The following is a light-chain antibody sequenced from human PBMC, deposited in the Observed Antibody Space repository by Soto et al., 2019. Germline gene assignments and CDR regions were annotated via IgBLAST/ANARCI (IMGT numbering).Light chain of an antibody. CDR2: EVS. CDR1: SSDVGGYKY. V-gene: IGLV2-14*01. J-gene: IGLJ1*01. CDR3: TSYTSTNSYV. Sequence: QSALTQPASVSGSPGQSITISCTGTSSDVGGYKYVSWYQQYPGKAPKLMIYEVSNRPSGVSNRFSGSKSGNTASLTISGLQVEDEADYYCTSYTSTNSYVFGTGTKVTVL.